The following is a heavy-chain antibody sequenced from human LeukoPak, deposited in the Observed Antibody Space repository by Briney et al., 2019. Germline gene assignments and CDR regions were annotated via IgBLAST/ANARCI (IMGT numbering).Heavy chain of an antibody. CDR3: ARAASGSYYNPPDH. V-gene: IGHV3-30-3*01. CDR1: GFTFNIYA. Sequence: PGKCLRLSCEASGFTFNIYAIHWVRQAPGKGLEWVAFISYDGINKYYADSVRGRFTISRDNSNNTLSLQMNSLRVEDMALYFCARAASGSYYNPPDHWGQGIQVTVAS. CDR2: ISYDGINK. D-gene: IGHD3-10*01. J-gene: IGHJ4*02.